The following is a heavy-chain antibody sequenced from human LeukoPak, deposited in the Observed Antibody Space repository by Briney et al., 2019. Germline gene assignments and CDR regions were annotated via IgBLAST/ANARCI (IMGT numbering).Heavy chain of an antibody. CDR1: GGSISSYY. V-gene: IGHV4-4*07. Sequence: PSETLSLTCTVSGGSISSYYWSWIRQPAGKGLEYIGRIYITGDINYNPSLKSRVTMSVDTSKNQFSLKLTSVTAADTAVYYCADGVRYCSGGSCLGAEYFHHWGQGTLVTVSS. J-gene: IGHJ1*01. D-gene: IGHD2-15*01. CDR2: IYITGDI. CDR3: ADGVRYCSGGSCLGAEYFHH.